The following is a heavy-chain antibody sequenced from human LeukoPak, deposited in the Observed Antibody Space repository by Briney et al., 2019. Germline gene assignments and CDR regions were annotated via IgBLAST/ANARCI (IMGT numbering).Heavy chain of an antibody. V-gene: IGHV4-59*01. Sequence: SETLSLICRVSGGSISSYYWSWIRQPPGKGLEWIGYIHYSGSTNYNPSLKSRVSISVDTSKNQFSLKLSSVTAADTAVYYCAGGVDYYDSSGPWGQGTLVTVSS. J-gene: IGHJ5*02. CDR2: IHYSGST. CDR1: GGSISSYY. D-gene: IGHD3-22*01. CDR3: AGGVDYYDSSGP.